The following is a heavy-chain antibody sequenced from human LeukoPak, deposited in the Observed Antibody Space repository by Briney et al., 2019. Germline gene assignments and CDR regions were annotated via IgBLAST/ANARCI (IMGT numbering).Heavy chain of an antibody. J-gene: IGHJ1*01. D-gene: IGHD6-13*01. Sequence: GGSLRLSCAASGFTFSSYAMSWVRQAPGKGLEWVSAISGSGGSTYYADSVKGRFTISRDNSKNTLYLQMNSLRAEDTAVYYCARAGFEQQLVHFQHWGQGTLVTVSS. CDR3: ARAGFEQQLVHFQH. CDR1: GFTFSSYA. V-gene: IGHV3-23*01. CDR2: ISGSGGST.